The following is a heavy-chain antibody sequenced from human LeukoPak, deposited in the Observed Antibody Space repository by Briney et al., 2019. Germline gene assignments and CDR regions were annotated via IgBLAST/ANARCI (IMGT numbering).Heavy chain of an antibody. CDR3: ARLDRYSGSYYEGPFDY. J-gene: IGHJ4*02. CDR1: GGSISSYY. Sequence: SETLSLTCTVSGGSISSYYWSWIRQPPGKGLEWIGYIYYSGSTNYNPSLKSRVTISVDTSKNQFSLKLSSVTAADTAVYYCARLDRYSGSYYEGPFDYWGQGTLVTVSS. V-gene: IGHV4-59*08. CDR2: IYYSGST. D-gene: IGHD1-26*01.